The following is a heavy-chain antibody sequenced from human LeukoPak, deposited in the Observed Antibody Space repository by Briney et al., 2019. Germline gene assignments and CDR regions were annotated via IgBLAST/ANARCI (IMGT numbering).Heavy chain of an antibody. Sequence: PEGSLRLSCAASGFTFSSYATSWVRQAPGKGLEWISAISGSGGSTYYADSVKGRFTISRDNSKNTLYLQMNSLRAEDTAVYYCAKDGDYNSGWFDYWGQGTLVTVSS. V-gene: IGHV3-23*01. D-gene: IGHD6-19*01. CDR2: ISGSGGST. CDR3: AKDGDYNSGWFDY. J-gene: IGHJ4*02. CDR1: GFTFSSYA.